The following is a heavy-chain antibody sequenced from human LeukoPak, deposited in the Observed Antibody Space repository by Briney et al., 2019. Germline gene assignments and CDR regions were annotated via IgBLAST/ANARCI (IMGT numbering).Heavy chain of an antibody. V-gene: IGHV3-30*04. CDR1: GFTFSNYA. Sequence: GGSLRLSCAASGFTFSNYAMHWVRQAPGKGLEWVAVISYHGSNKYYADSVKGRFTISRDNSKNTVDLQMNNLRVDDTAIYYCAKDHANTPVVTNWGQGILVSVSS. CDR3: AKDHANTPVVTN. J-gene: IGHJ4*02. D-gene: IGHD2-21*02. CDR2: ISYHGSNK.